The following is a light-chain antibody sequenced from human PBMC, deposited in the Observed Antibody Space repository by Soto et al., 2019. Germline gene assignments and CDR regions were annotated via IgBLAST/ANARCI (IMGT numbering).Light chain of an antibody. CDR1: SSNIGGNS. V-gene: IGLV1-51*01. Sequence: QSVMTQPPSVSAAPGQKVTISCSGSSSNIGGNSVSWYHHLPGTAPKLLIYNDNKQPSGIPDRFSGSKSGTSATLGITGFQTGDEADYYCGSWDSSLSAYVFGTGTKLTVL. J-gene: IGLJ1*01. CDR2: NDN. CDR3: GSWDSSLSAYV.